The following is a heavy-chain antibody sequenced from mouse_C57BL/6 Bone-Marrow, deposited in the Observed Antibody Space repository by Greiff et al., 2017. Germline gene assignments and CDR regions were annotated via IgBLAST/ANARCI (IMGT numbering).Heavy chain of an antibody. CDR1: GYTFTSYW. Sequence: QVQLQQPGAELVKPGASVKMSCKASGYTFTSYWITWVQQRPGQGLEWIGDIYPGSGSTNYTEQLQSKATLAVDTSSSTAYMQLSSLTSEDSAVYYCARPYYGSSYGFAYWGQGTLVTVSA. J-gene: IGHJ3*01. D-gene: IGHD1-1*01. CDR2: IYPGSGST. CDR3: ARPYYGSSYGFAY. V-gene: IGHV1-55*01.